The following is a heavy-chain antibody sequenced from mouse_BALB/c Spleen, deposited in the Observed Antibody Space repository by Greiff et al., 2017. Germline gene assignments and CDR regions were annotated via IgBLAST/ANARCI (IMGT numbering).Heavy chain of an antibody. V-gene: IGHV7-3*02. CDR2: IRNKANGYTT. CDR1: GFTFTDYY. D-gene: IGHD1-1*01. CDR3: ARDRLYGSSRDYFDY. Sequence: EVKLVESGGGLVQPGGSLRLSCATSGFTFTDYYMSWVRQPPGKALEWLGFIRNKANGYTTEYSASVKGRFTISRDNSQSILYLQMNTLRAEDSATYYCARDRLYGSSRDYFDYWGQGTTLTVSS. J-gene: IGHJ2*01.